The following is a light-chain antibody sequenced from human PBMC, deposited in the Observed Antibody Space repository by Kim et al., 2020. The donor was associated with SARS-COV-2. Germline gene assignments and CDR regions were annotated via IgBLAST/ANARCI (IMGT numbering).Light chain of an antibody. CDR1: NVGSKR. Sequence: SYELTQPPSMSVAPGKTARITCEGTNVGSKRVHWFQQMPGQAPVLVISYDRDRPSGIPDRFSGSNSGNTAALTISRVEAGDEADYYCQVWDTNTDHWVFGGGTQLTVL. V-gene: IGLV3-21*04. CDR2: YDR. CDR3: QVWDTNTDHWV. J-gene: IGLJ3*02.